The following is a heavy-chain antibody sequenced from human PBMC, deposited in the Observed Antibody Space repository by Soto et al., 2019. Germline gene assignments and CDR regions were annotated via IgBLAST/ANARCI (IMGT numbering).Heavy chain of an antibody. J-gene: IGHJ4*02. V-gene: IGHV3-53*04. CDR1: GFTVSSNY. CDR3: ARENLWANEYSSSFYFDY. CDR2: IYSGGST. Sequence: EVQLVESGGGLVQPGGSLRLSCAASGFTVSSNYMSWVRQAPGKGLEWVSVIYSGGSTYYADSVKGRFTISRHNSKNTLYLQMNSLRAEDTAVYYCARENLWANEYSSSFYFDYWGQGTLVTVSS. D-gene: IGHD6-13*01.